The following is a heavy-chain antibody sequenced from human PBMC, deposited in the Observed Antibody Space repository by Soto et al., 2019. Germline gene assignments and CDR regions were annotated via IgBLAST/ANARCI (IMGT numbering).Heavy chain of an antibody. J-gene: IGHJ2*01. V-gene: IGHV3-30*03. CDR3: ARDGWGSNWYFDL. CDR2: ISYDGKQT. Sequence: PGGSLRLSCGAPGVTFKDYGMHWVRQAPGKGLEWVAVISYDGKQTYYADSVKGRFTISKGKSKRTRFLQMNSLRVDDTAVYYCARDGWGSNWYFDLWGRGTLVTVSS. CDR1: GVTFKDYG. D-gene: IGHD3-16*01.